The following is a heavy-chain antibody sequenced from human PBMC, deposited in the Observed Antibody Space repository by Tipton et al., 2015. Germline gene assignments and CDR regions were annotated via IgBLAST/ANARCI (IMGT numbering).Heavy chain of an antibody. CDR3: ARARGRHGGLFDS. V-gene: IGHV4-59*01. Sequence: TLSLTCSVSSDSISKYYWSWVRQPPGKELEWIGYIQYSGSTNYNPSLKSRVTISIDTSKNQFSLKLTSVTAADTAVYYCARARGRHGGLFDSWGQGILVTVSS. D-gene: IGHD4-23*01. CDR1: SDSISKYY. J-gene: IGHJ4*02. CDR2: IQYSGST.